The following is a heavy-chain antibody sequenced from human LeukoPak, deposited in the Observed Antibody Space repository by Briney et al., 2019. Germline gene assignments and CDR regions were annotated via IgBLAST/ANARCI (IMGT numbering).Heavy chain of an antibody. CDR3: ARGEGSYPPDY. D-gene: IGHD3-16*02. CDR1: GFTFSDYY. CDR2: ISSSSSYT. J-gene: IGHJ4*01. V-gene: IGHV3-11*05. Sequence: YRGGSERLSCAASGFTFSDYYMSWIRQAPGKGLEWVSYISSSSSYTNYADSVKGRFTISRDNAKNSLYLQMNSLRAEDTAVYYCARGEGSYPPDYWGPGSLCSVSS.